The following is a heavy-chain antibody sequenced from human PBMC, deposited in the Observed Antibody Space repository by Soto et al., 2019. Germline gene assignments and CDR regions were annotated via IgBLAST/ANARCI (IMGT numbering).Heavy chain of an antibody. CDR3: ARDRGVVPAARTRGRTYNWFDP. V-gene: IGHV1-46*01. D-gene: IGHD2-2*01. Sequence: GASVKVSCKASGYTFTSYYMHWVRQAPGQGLEWMGIINPSGGSTSYAQKFQGRVTMTRDTSTSTVYMELSSLRSEDTAVYYCARDRGVVPAARTRGRTYNWFDPWGQGTLVTVSS. CDR2: INPSGGST. CDR1: GYTFTSYY. J-gene: IGHJ5*02.